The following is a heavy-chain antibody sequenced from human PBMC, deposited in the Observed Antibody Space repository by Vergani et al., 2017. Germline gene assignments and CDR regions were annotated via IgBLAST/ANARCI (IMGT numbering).Heavy chain of an antibody. Sequence: EVQLVESGEGLVQPGGSLRLSCAASVFTFSSYAMHWVRQAPGKGLEYVSALSSNGGSTYFADSVKGRFTISRDNSKNTLYLQMNSLRAEDTAVYYCAKGGSYSYYYYYMDVWGKGTTVTVSS. D-gene: IGHD1-26*01. CDR3: AKGGSYSYYYYYMDV. CDR1: VFTFSSYA. V-gene: IGHV3-64*02. CDR2: LSSNGGST. J-gene: IGHJ6*03.